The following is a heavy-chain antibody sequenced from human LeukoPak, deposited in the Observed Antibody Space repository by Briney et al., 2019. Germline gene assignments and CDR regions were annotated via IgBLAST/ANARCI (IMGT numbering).Heavy chain of an antibody. Sequence: GESLKISCKASGYTISSYWISWVRQVPGKGLEWMGNIDPTDSYTNYSPSFQGHVTISVDTSINTAYLQWYSLKASDTAMYFCSRQDYWGQGTLVTVSS. J-gene: IGHJ4*02. V-gene: IGHV5-10-1*01. CDR1: GYTISSYW. CDR3: SRQDY. CDR2: IDPTDSYT.